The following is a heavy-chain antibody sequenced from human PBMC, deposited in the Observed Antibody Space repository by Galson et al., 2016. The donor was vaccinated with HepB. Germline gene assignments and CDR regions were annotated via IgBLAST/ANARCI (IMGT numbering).Heavy chain of an antibody. V-gene: IGHV3-7*01. Sequence: SLRLSCAASGFTFSSYWMSWVRQTPGKGLEWVANINSDDGQKYYVGSVRGRFTISRDNAKASLFLQMNSLRVDDTAVYYCARTQFVRGFFTVTTQSHLDYWGQGALVTVS. J-gene: IGHJ4*02. CDR3: ARTQFVRGFFTVTTQSHLDY. D-gene: IGHD4-17*01. CDR2: INSDDGQK. CDR1: GFTFSSYW.